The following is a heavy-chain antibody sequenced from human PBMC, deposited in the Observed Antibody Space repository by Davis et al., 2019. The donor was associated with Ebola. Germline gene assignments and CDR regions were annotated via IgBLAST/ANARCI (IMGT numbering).Heavy chain of an antibody. CDR1: GFTFSSYA. Sequence: GESLKISCAASGFTFSSYAMSWVRQAPGKGLEWVSAISGSGGSTYYADSVKGRFTISRDNSKNTLYLQMNSLRAEDTAVYYCAKRGNSDAFDIWGQGTMVTVSS. J-gene: IGHJ3*02. CDR2: ISGSGGST. D-gene: IGHD4-23*01. CDR3: AKRGNSDAFDI. V-gene: IGHV3-23*01.